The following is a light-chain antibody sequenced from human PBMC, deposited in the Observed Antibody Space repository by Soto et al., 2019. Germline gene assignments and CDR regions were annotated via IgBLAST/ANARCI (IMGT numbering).Light chain of an antibody. Sequence: QSALTQPASASGSPGQSSTISCTGTSSDVGGYNYVSWYQQQPGKAPKFMIYDVTNRPSGVSNRFSGSKSGNTASLTISGLQAEDEADYYCCSYTTSNTRQIVFGTGTKVPVL. CDR1: SSDVGGYNY. V-gene: IGLV2-14*01. J-gene: IGLJ1*01. CDR3: CSYTTSNTRQIV. CDR2: DVT.